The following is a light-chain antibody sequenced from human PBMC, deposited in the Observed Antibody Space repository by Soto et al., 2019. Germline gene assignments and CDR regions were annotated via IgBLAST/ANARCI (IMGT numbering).Light chain of an antibody. V-gene: IGLV2-14*01. CDR1: DNDVGAYNH. CDR2: EVN. J-gene: IGLJ3*02. Sequence: QSALTQPASVSGSPGQSITISCSGTDNDVGAYNHVSWYQQHPGKAPKLMIYEVNNRPSGVSDRFSGSKSGNTASLTISGLQAEDEAEYWCSSYAVSFTVRFGRGTKLTVL. CDR3: SSYAVSFTVR.